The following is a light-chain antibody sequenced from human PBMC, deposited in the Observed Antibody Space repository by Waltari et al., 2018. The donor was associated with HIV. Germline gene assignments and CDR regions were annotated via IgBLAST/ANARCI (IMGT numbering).Light chain of an antibody. CDR1: SGVAATSYY. V-gene: IGLV8-61*01. J-gene: IGLJ3*02. Sequence: QTVVTQEPAFSVSPGGTVTLTRGLSSGVAATSYYPSGYQQPPGHAPRILISSTNPRSSGVPDRFSGSILGNKAALTITGAQADDESDYYCVLYMGRGIGVFGGGTKLTVL. CDR3: VLYMGRGIGV. CDR2: STN.